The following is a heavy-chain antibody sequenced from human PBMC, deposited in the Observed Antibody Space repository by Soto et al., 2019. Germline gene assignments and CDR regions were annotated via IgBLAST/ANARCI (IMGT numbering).Heavy chain of an antibody. D-gene: IGHD2-2*01. CDR1: GFTFSSYA. CDR3: AKDLRYCSSTSCRDY. J-gene: IGHJ4*02. CDR2: ISGSGGST. V-gene: IGHV3-23*01. Sequence: EVQLLESGGGLVQPGGSLRLSCAASGFTFSSYAMSWVRQAPGKGLEWVSAISGSGGSTYYADSVKGRFTISRDNSKNPLYLQMNSLRSEDTAVYYCAKDLRYCSSTSCRDYWGQGTLVTVSS.